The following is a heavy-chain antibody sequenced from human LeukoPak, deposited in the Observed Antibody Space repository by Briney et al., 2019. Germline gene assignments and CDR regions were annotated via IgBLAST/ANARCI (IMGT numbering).Heavy chain of an antibody. J-gene: IGHJ4*02. CDR3: ASRKLGNDY. V-gene: IGHV4-39*07. D-gene: IGHD7-27*01. CDR2: INHRGST. CDR1: GGSISSSSYY. Sequence: SETLSLTCTVSGGSISSSSYYWSWIRQSPGKGLEWIGEINHRGSTNYNPSLKRRVTMSADTSKNQFSLKLSSVTAADTAVYYCASRKLGNDYWGQGTLVTVSS.